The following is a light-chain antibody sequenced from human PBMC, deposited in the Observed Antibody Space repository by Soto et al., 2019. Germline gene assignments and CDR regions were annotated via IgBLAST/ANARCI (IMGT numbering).Light chain of an antibody. J-gene: IGKJ1*01. CDR2: GAS. CDR1: QSVKSN. Sequence: DIVMTQSPATLSVSPGERATLSCRASQSVKSNLAWYQQKPDHAPTLLIYGASTRSTGFPARFSGSGSVTELTLTSSILQSEESAVYYFQQYNNWPQTFGQRTKVDI. V-gene: IGKV3-15*01. CDR3: QQYNNWPQT.